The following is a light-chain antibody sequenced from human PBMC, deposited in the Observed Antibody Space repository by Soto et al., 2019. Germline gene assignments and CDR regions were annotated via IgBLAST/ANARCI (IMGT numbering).Light chain of an antibody. CDR1: SSDVGGYNY. Sequence: QSVLTQPPSASGSPGQSVAISCTGTSSDVGGYNYVSWYQQHPGKAPKLMIYEVNKRPSGVPDRFSGSKSGNTASLTVSGLQAEDEADYYCSSYAGSSNVFATGTKXT. CDR3: SSYAGSSNV. V-gene: IGLV2-8*01. CDR2: EVN. J-gene: IGLJ1*01.